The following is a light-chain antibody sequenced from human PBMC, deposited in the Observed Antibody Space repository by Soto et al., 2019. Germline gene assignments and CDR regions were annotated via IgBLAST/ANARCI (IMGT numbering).Light chain of an antibody. Sequence: EIVLTQSPGTLSLSPGERPTLSCRASQSVSSSYLAWYRQKPGQAPRLLIYGASSRATGIPDRFSGSGSGTDFTLTISRLEPEDFAVYYCQQYGSSLALTFGGGTKVDIK. CDR3: QQYGSSLALT. CDR1: QSVSSSY. J-gene: IGKJ4*01. V-gene: IGKV3-20*01. CDR2: GAS.